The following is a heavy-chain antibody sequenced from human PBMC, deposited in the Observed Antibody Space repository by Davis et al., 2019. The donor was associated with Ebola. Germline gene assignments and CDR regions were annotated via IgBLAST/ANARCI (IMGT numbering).Heavy chain of an antibody. CDR1: GGSISSSSYY. CDR3: ARETGGKRWLVPHENRFDY. J-gene: IGHJ4*02. Sequence: SETLSLTCTVSGGSISSSSYYWGWIRQPPGKGLEWIGSIYYSGCTYYNPSLKSRVTISVDTSKNQFSLKLSSVTPDDTAVYFCARETGGKRWLVPHENRFDYWGQGTLVTVSS. CDR2: IYYSGCT. D-gene: IGHD6-19*01. V-gene: IGHV4-39*02.